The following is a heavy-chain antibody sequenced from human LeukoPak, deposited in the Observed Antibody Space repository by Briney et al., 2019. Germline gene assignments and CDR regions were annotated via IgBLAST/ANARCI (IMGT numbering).Heavy chain of an antibody. J-gene: IGHJ5*02. D-gene: IGHD3-22*01. CDR2: IYHSGST. Sequence: SETLSLTCAVSGYSISSGYYWGWIRQPPEKGMEWIGSIYHSGSTYYNPSLKSRVTISVDTSKNQFCLKLSSVTAADTAVYYCARRDGGYYFNRFDPWGEGTLVTVSS. V-gene: IGHV4-38-2*01. CDR1: GYSISSGYY. CDR3: ARRDGGYYFNRFDP.